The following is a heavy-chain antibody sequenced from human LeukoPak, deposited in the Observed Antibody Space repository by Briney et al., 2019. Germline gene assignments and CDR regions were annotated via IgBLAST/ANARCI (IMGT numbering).Heavy chain of an antibody. Sequence: GASVKVSCKASGYIFTNYAMHWVRQAPGQRLEWMGWINAGNDNTKYSQKFQGRVTITRDTSASTAYMELSSLRSEDTAVYYCARVGKILTGYYAPLDAYDIWGQGTMVTVSS. D-gene: IGHD3-9*01. J-gene: IGHJ3*02. CDR3: ARVGKILTGYYAPLDAYDI. CDR1: GYIFTNYA. CDR2: INAGNDNT. V-gene: IGHV1-3*01.